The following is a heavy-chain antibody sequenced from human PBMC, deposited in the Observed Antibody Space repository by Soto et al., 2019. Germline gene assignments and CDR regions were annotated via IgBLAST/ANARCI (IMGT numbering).Heavy chain of an antibody. Sequence: GESLKISCKGSGYSFTIYWISWVSQMPGKGLEWMGRLDPRDSYTNYSPSFQGHVTISADTSISTAYRQWSSQKAPDTAMYYCASRRIAAAVDGAWFDPWGRRTLVTVSS. CDR3: ASRRIAAAVDGAWFDP. J-gene: IGHJ5*02. CDR1: GYSFTIYW. V-gene: IGHV5-10-1*01. D-gene: IGHD6-13*01. CDR2: LDPRDSYT.